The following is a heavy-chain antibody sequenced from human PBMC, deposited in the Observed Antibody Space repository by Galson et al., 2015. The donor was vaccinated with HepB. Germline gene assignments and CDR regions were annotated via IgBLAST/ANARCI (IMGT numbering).Heavy chain of an antibody. J-gene: IGHJ4*02. CDR3: ARASDYYDSSGWFFDY. V-gene: IGHV3-30*04. CDR1: GFTFSSYA. CDR2: ISYDGSNK. D-gene: IGHD3-22*01. Sequence: SLRLSCAASGFTFSSYAMHWVRQAPGKGLEWVAVISYDGSNKYYADSVKGRFTISRDNSKNTLYLQMNSLRAEDTAVYYCARASDYYDSSGWFFDYWGQGTLVTVSS.